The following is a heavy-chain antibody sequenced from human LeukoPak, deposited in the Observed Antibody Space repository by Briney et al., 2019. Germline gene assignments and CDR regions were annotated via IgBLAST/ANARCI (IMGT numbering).Heavy chain of an antibody. Sequence: SVKVSCKASGGTFSSYAISWVRQAPGQGLGWMGGIIPIFGTANYAQKFQGRVTITADESTSTAYMELSSLRSEDTAVYYCARGRGITIFGVGLIDYWGQGTLVTVSS. D-gene: IGHD3-3*01. V-gene: IGHV1-69*13. CDR1: GGTFSSYA. J-gene: IGHJ4*02. CDR3: ARGRGITIFGVGLIDY. CDR2: IIPIFGTA.